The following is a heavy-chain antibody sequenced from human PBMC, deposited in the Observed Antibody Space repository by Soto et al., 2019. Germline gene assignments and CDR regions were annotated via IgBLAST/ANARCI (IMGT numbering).Heavy chain of an antibody. J-gene: IGHJ3*01. V-gene: IGHV3-72*01. D-gene: IGHD2-2*01. Sequence: EVQLVESGGGLVQPGGSLRLSCAASGFTFSDHYMDWVRQAPGKGLEWVGRIRNKANSYTTEYAASVKGRFTISRDDSKNSLYLQMNSLKTEDTAVYYCARTSCSSSLSCSYAFHFWGQGTMVTVSS. CDR3: ARTSCSSSLSCSYAFHF. CDR1: GFTFSDHY. CDR2: IRNKANSYTT.